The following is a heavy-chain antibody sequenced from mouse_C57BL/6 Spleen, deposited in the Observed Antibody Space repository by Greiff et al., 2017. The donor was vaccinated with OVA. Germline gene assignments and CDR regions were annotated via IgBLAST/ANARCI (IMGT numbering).Heavy chain of an antibody. CDR2: IDPEDGDT. CDR3: TTRVSFDY. V-gene: IGHV14-1*01. CDR1: GFTITDYY. Sequence: EVKLQQSGAELVRPGASVTLSCTASGFTITDYYMHWVKQRPEQGLEWIGRIDPEDGDTEYAPKFQGKATMTADTASNTAYLQLSSMTSEDTAVYYCTTRVSFDYWGQGTTLTVSA. J-gene: IGHJ2*01.